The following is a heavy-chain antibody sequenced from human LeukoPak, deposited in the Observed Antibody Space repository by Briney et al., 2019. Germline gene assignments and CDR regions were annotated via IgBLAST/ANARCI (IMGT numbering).Heavy chain of an antibody. CDR1: GYTFTSYA. V-gene: IGHV1-3*01. CDR3: ARGDSGRYEDY. Sequence: ASVKVTCKASGYTFTSYAMHWVREAPEQRLEWMGWINAGNGNTKYSQKFQGRVTITRDTSASTAYMELSSLRSEDTAVYYCARGDSGRYEDYWGQGTLVTVSS. J-gene: IGHJ4*02. CDR2: INAGNGNT. D-gene: IGHD6-19*01.